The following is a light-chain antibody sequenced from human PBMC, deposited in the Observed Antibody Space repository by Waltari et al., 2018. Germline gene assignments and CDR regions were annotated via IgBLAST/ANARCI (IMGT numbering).Light chain of an antibody. V-gene: IGLV2-14*01. CDR2: DVS. J-gene: IGLJ2*01. CDR1: SSDVGGYNH. CDR3: ISYTSITTVVV. Sequence: QSALTQPASVSGSPGQSITISCTGTSSDVGGYNHVSWYQQHPGKAPKLMIYDVSKRPSGFSDRFSGSKSGNMASLTISVLQAEDDADYYCISYTSITTVVVFGGGTKLTVL.